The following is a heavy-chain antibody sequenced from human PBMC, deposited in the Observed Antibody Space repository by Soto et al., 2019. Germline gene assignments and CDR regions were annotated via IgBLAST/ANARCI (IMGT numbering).Heavy chain of an antibody. CDR3: ARPYGGKIGDAPDL. D-gene: IGHD4-17*01. J-gene: IGHJ3*01. CDR1: GFTFSSYA. CDR2: ISDAAGSA. V-gene: IGHV3-23*01. Sequence: GGSLRLSCVASGFTFSSYAMSWVRQVPGKGLEWVSTISDAAGSAYYVDSVKGRFTISRGNSKKTLYLQMNSLRAEDSAMYYCARPYGGKIGDAPDLWGPGTMVTVSS.